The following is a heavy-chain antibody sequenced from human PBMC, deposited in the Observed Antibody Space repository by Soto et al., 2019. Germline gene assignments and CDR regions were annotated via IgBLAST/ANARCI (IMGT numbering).Heavy chain of an antibody. J-gene: IGHJ6*03. CDR3: AREREYYGSGSYYTRFYYYYMDV. CDR2: INHSGST. V-gene: IGHV4-34*01. D-gene: IGHD3-10*01. Sequence: SETLSLTCAVYGGSFSGYYWSWIRQPPGKGLEWIGEINHSGSTNYNPSLRSRVTISVDTSKNQFSLKLSPVTAADTAVYYCAREREYYGSGSYYTRFYYYYMDVWGKGTTVTVSS. CDR1: GGSFSGYY.